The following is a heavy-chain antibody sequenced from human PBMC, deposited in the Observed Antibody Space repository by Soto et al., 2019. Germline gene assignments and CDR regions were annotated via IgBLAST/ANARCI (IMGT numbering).Heavy chain of an antibody. CDR3: AREVGGYYYYMDV. Sequence: GSLRLSCAASGFTVSSNYMSCVRQAPGKGLEWVSVIYSGGSTYYADSVKGRFTISRDNSKNTLYLQMNSLRAEDTAVYYCAREVGGYYYYMDVWGKGTTVTVSS. V-gene: IGHV3-66*01. D-gene: IGHD1-26*01. CDR1: GFTVSSNY. CDR2: IYSGGST. J-gene: IGHJ6*03.